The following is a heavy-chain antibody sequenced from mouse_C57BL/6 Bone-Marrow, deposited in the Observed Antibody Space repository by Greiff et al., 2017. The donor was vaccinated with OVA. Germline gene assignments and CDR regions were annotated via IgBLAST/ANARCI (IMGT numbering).Heavy chain of an antibody. Sequence: EVQVVESGAELVKPGASVKLSCTASGFNIKDYYMHWVKQRTEQGLEWIGRIDPEDGETKYAPKFQGKATITADTSSNTAYLQLSSLTSEDTAVYYCAFIYDGYPAWCAYWGKGTLVTVSA. CDR1: GFNIKDYY. D-gene: IGHD2-3*01. J-gene: IGHJ3*01. V-gene: IGHV14-2*01. CDR2: IDPEDGET. CDR3: AFIYDGYPAWCAY.